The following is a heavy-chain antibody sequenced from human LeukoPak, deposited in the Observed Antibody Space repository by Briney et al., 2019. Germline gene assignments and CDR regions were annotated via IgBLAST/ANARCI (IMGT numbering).Heavy chain of an antibody. CDR2: FYPGDSDT. V-gene: IGHV5-51*01. D-gene: IGHD3-22*01. J-gene: IGHJ4*02. Sequence: GESLKISCKGCGYSFTSYWIGWVRQMPGKGLEWMGSFYPGDSDTRYSPSFQGQVTISADKSISTAYLQWSSLKASDTAMYYCARYPILTRNNYDSSGKVGFDYWGQGTLVTVSS. CDR1: GYSFTSYW. CDR3: ARYPILTRNNYDSSGKVGFDY.